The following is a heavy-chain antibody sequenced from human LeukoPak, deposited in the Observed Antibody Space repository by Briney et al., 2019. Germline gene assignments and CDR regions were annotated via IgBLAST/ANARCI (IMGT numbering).Heavy chain of an antibody. D-gene: IGHD6-6*01. CDR3: ARDHEQLARHYYYYYMDV. CDR2: IYASGST. V-gene: IGHV4-61*02. J-gene: IGHJ6*03. Sequence: PSETLSLTCAVSGGSISSGSYCWSWIRQPAGKGLEWIGRIYASGSTNYNPSLKSRVTISVDTSKNQFSLKLSSVTAADTAAYYCARDHEQLARHYYYYYMDVWGKGTTVTVSS. CDR1: GGSISSGSYC.